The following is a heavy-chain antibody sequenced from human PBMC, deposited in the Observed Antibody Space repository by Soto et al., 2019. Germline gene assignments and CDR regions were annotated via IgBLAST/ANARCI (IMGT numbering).Heavy chain of an antibody. Sequence: QVRLVESGGGVVQPGRSLRLSCAASGFIFSTYGMHWVRQAPGKGLQWVAVVSDDGYTTYYAEAVKGRFTVSRDSSKITLYLQMSNLRIEDTAVYYCARDGHHVVVPDAYSFAYWRQGTLVTVSS. CDR1: GFIFSTYG. J-gene: IGHJ4*02. V-gene: IGHV3-30*03. CDR2: VSDDGYTT. D-gene: IGHD2-2*01. CDR3: ARDGHHVVVPDAYSFAY.